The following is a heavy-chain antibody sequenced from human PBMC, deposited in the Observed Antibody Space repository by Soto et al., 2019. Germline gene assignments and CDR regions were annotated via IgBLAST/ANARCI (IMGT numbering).Heavy chain of an antibody. J-gene: IGHJ5*01. CDR2: INPADSDI. CDR3: TRPQSSGWYDF. V-gene: IGHV5-51*01. Sequence: GESLKISCKGSGYSFITHWIAWVRQMPGEGLEWMGIINPADSDIRYSPSFQGQVTISVDKSINTAYLQWSSLKASDTATYYCTRPQSSGWYDFWGQGTLVTVSS. D-gene: IGHD3-22*01. CDR1: GYSFITHW.